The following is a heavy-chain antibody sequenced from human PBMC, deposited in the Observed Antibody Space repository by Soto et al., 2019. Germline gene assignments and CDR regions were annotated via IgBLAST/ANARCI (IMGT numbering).Heavy chain of an antibody. D-gene: IGHD3-3*01. CDR3: TKTYYDFWSGYYYLGY. J-gene: IGHJ4*02. V-gene: IGHV3-15*01. Sequence: PGGSLRLSCAASGFTFSNAWMSWVRQAPGKGLEWVGRIKSKTDGGTTDYAAPVKGRFTISRDDSKNTLYLQMNSLKTEDTAVYYCTKTYYDFWSGYYYLGYWGQGTLVTVSS. CDR2: IKSKTDGGTT. CDR1: GFTFSNAW.